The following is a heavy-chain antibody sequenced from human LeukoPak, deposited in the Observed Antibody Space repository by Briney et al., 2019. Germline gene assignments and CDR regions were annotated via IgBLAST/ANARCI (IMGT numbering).Heavy chain of an antibody. V-gene: IGHV1-69*05. J-gene: IGHJ4*02. CDR1: GGTFSSYA. CDR2: IIPIFGTA. CDR3: AREGITGTPPRRGFFDY. D-gene: IGHD1-20*01. Sequence: ASVKVSCKASGGTFSSYAISWVRQAPGQGLEWMGGIIPIFGTANYAQKFQGRVTITTDESTSTAYMELSSLRSEDTAVYYCAREGITGTPPRRGFFDYWGQGTLVTVSS.